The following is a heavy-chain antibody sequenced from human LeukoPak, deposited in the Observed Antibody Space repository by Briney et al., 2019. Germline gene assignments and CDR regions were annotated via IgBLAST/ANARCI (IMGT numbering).Heavy chain of an antibody. J-gene: IGHJ4*02. CDR3: ARERKITIFGVACDY. D-gene: IGHD3-3*01. Sequence: ASVKVSCKASGYTFTGYYMHWVRQAPEQGLEWMGRINPNGGGTNFAQKFQGRVTMTSDTSISTAYTELSRLRSDDAAVYYCARERKITIFGVACDYWGQGTLVTVSS. V-gene: IGHV1-2*06. CDR2: INPNGGGT. CDR1: GYTFTGYY.